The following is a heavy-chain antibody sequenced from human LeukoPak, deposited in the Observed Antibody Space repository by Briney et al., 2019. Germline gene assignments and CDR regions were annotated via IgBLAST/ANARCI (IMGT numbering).Heavy chain of an antibody. D-gene: IGHD5-24*01. J-gene: IGHJ4*02. V-gene: IGHV3-21*01. CDR3: ARDAEMATLYYFDY. CDR1: GFTFSSYA. CDR2: ISSSSSYI. Sequence: GGSLRLSCAASGFTFSSYAMSWVRQAPGKGLEWVSSISSSSSYIYYADSVKGRFTISRDNAKNSLYLQMNSLRAEDTAVYYCARDAEMATLYYFDYWGQGTLVTVSS.